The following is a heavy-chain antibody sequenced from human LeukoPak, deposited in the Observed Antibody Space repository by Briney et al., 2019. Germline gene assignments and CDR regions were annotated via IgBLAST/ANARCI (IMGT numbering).Heavy chain of an antibody. J-gene: IGHJ4*02. D-gene: IGHD3-16*01. CDR1: GFTFSSYG. Sequence: GGSLRLSCAASGFTFSSYGMHWVRQAPGKGLEWMGGFDPEDGETIYAQKFQGRVTMTEDTSTDTAYMELSSLRSGDTAVYYCATGELGDYDYVWGSSLFDYWGQGTLVTVSS. V-gene: IGHV1-24*01. CDR2: FDPEDGET. CDR3: ATGELGDYDYVWGSSLFDY.